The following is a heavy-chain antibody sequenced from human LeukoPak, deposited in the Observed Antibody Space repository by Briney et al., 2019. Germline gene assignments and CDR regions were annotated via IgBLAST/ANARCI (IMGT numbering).Heavy chain of an antibody. CDR1: GFTFSSYA. J-gene: IGHJ3*02. CDR2: ISSNGGST. Sequence: GGSLRLSCAASGFTFSSYAMHWVRQAPGKGLEYVSAISSNGGSTYYANSVKGRFTISRDNSKNTLYLQTGSLRAEDMAVYYCARVGGSGYDDAFDIWGQGTMVTVSS. CDR3: ARVGGSGYDDAFDI. V-gene: IGHV3-64*01. D-gene: IGHD3-22*01.